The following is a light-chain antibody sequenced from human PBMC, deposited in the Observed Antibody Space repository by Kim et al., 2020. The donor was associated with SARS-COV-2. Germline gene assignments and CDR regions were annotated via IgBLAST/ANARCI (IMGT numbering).Light chain of an antibody. V-gene: IGKV1-39*01. CDR1: QSISSY. Sequence: ASVGDRVTITCRASQSISSYLNWYQQKPGKAPKLLIYAASSLQSGVPSRFSGSGSGTDFTLTISSLQPEDFATYYCQQSYSTPPVTFGQGTKLEIK. CDR3: QQSYSTPPVT. J-gene: IGKJ2*01. CDR2: AAS.